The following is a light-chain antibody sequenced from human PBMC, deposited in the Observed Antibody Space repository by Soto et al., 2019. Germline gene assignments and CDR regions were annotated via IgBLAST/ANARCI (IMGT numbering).Light chain of an antibody. CDR3: QQSYGTPRT. CDR2: AAS. CDR1: LYINNF. Sequence: DIQMTQSPSSLSASVGDRVTITCRASLYINNFLNWYQQKPGKAPKLLIYAASSLQSGVPSRFSGGGSGTHFTLTISTLQPEDFAVYYCQQSYGTPRTFGQGTKVEMK. J-gene: IGKJ2*01. V-gene: IGKV1-39*01.